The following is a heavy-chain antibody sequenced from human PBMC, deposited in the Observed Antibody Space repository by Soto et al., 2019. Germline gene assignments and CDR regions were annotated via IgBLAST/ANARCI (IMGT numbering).Heavy chain of an antibody. CDR2: IIPIFGTA. V-gene: IGHV1-69*01. D-gene: IGHD2-8*01. J-gene: IGHJ6*02. CDR3: ARDPFCTNGVCYQYYYYVMDV. Sequence: QVQLVQSGAEVKKPGSSVNVSCKASGGTFSSYAISWVRQAPGQGLEWMGGIIPIFGTANYAQKFQGRVTITADQSTSTAYMELSSVRSEDTAVYYCARDPFCTNGVCYQYYYYVMDVWGQGTTVTVSS. CDR1: GGTFSSYA.